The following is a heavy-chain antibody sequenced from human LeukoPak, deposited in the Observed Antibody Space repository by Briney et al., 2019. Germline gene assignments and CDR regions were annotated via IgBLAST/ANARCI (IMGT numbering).Heavy chain of an antibody. Sequence: SETLSLTCAVYGGSFSGYYWSWIRQPPGKGLEWIGEINHSGSTNYNPSLKSRVTISVDTSKNQFSLKLSSVTAADTAVYYCARDWGSYRPYYFDYWGQGTLVTVSS. V-gene: IGHV4-34*01. CDR1: GGSFSGYY. CDR2: INHSGST. CDR3: ARDWGSYRPYYFDY. D-gene: IGHD1-26*01. J-gene: IGHJ4*02.